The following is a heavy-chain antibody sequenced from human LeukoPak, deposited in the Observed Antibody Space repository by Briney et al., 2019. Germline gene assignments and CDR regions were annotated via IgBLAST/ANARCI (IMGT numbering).Heavy chain of an antibody. D-gene: IGHD2-15*01. Sequence: PGGSLRLSCAASGFTFSSYAMSWVRQAPGKGLEWVSYISSSSSTIYYADSVKGRFTISRDNAKNSLYLQMNSLRAEDTAVYYCARDCLGYCSGGSCYGWSSWFDPWGQGTLVTVSS. CDR2: ISSSSSTI. CDR3: ARDCLGYCSGGSCYGWSSWFDP. J-gene: IGHJ5*02. CDR1: GFTFSSYA. V-gene: IGHV3-48*01.